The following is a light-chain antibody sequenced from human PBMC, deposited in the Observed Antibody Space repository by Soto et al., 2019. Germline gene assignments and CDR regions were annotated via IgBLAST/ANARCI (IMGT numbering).Light chain of an antibody. J-gene: IGKJ1*01. CDR2: EAS. CDR3: QQYNGYWT. V-gene: IGKV1-5*03. CDR1: QSISDS. Sequence: GDRVTITCRASQSISDSLAWYQQKPGKAPKLLIYEASNLKSGVPSRFSGSGSGTEYTLTISSLQPDDFASDYCQQYNGYWTFGQGTKVEIK.